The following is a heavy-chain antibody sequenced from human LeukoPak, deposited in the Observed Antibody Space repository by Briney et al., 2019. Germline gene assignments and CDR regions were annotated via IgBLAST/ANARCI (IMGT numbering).Heavy chain of an antibody. D-gene: IGHD3-22*01. CDR2: IIPIFGTA. V-gene: IGHV1-69*13. CDR3: ASSYDSSGYYWFDP. Sequence: ASVKVSCKASGGTFSSYAISWVRQAPGQGLEWMGGIIPIFGTANYAQKFQGRVTITADESTSTAYMELSSLRSEDTAVYYCASSYDSSGYYWFDPWGQGTLVTVSS. CDR1: GGTFSSYA. J-gene: IGHJ5*02.